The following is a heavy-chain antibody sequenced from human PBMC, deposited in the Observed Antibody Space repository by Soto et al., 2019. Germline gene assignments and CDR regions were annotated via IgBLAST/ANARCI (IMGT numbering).Heavy chain of an antibody. J-gene: IGHJ4*02. V-gene: IGHV3-30*18. CDR1: GFMFSSNG. CDR3: AKGGYDSNWFNPGDS. Sequence: QVHLVESGGGVVQPGRSLRLSCAASGFMFSSNGMHWVRQAPGKGLEWVAVISCDGRSKYYADSVKGRFTISRDNFKNTLYLQINSLKAEDTAVYYCAKGGYDSNWFNPGDSWGQGTLVTVSS. D-gene: IGHD3-22*01. CDR2: ISCDGRSK.